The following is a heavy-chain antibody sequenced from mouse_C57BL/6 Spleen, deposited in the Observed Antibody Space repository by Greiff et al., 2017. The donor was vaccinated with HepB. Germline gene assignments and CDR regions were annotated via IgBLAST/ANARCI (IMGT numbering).Heavy chain of an antibody. CDR3: AREGY. J-gene: IGHJ2*01. V-gene: IGHV5-4*01. CDR1: GFTFSSYA. Sequence: EVQWVESGGGLVKPGGSLKLSCAASGFTFSSYAMSWVRQTPEKRLEWVATISDGGSYTYYPENVKGRFTISRDNAKNNLYLQMSHLKSEDTAMYYCAREGYWGQGTTLTVSS. CDR2: ISDGGSYT.